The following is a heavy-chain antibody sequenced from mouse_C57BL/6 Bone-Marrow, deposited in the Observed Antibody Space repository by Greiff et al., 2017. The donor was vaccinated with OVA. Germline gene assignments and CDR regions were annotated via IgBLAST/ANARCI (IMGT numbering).Heavy chain of an antibody. CDR2: ISRGGSYT. CDR1: GFTFSSYG. CDR3: ASAFFDY. V-gene: IGHV5-6*01. J-gene: IGHJ2*01. Sequence: EVKLVESGGDLVKPGGSLKLSCAASGFTFSSYGMSWVRQTPDKRLEWVATISRGGSYTYYPASVKGRFTISRDNAKNTLYLHMSSLKSEDTAMYYCASAFFDYWGKGTTLTVYS.